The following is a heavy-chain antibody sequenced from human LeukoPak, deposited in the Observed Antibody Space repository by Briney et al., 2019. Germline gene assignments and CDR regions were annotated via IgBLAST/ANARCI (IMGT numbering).Heavy chain of an antibody. CDR3: ASAGYYDSSGYDYYFDY. J-gene: IGHJ4*02. V-gene: IGHV4-4*07. CDR2: IYTSGST. D-gene: IGHD3-22*01. Sequence: SETLSLTCTVSGGSISSYYWSWIRQPAGKGLEWIGRIYTSGSTNYNPSLKSRVTMSVDTSKNQFSLKLSSVTAADTAVYYCASAGYYDSSGYDYYFDYWGQGTLVTVSS. CDR1: GGSISSYY.